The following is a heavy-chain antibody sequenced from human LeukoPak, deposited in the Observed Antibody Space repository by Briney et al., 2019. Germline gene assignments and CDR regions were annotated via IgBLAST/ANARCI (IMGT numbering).Heavy chain of an antibody. CDR2: IYHSGST. D-gene: IGHD3-22*01. CDR1: GYSISSGYY. V-gene: IGHV4-38-2*02. J-gene: IGHJ4*02. CDR3: AGTYYYDSSGYYQFDY. Sequence: SETLSLTCTVSGYSISSGYYWGWIRQPPGKGLEWIASIYHSGSTYYNPSLKSRVTMSVDTSKNQFSLKLSSVTAADTAVYYCAGTYYYDSSGYYQFDYWGQGTLVTVSS.